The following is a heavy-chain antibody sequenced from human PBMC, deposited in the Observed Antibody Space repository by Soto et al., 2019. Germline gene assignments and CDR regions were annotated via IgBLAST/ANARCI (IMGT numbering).Heavy chain of an antibody. J-gene: IGHJ4*02. CDR1: GFTFRSYA. CDR2: ISGTGGDT. D-gene: IGHD3-3*01. V-gene: IGHV3-23*01. Sequence: GGSLRLSCAASGFTFRSYAMNWVRQAPGKGLEWVSGISGTGGDTYYADSVKGRFTISRDNSKNTLYLQMNSLRAEDTAIYYCVKDRGTSAYWGEGTLGTVSS. CDR3: VKDRGTSAY.